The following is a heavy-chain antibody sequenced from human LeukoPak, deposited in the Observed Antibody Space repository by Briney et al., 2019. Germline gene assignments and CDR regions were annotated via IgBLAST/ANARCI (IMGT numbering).Heavy chain of an antibody. Sequence: SVKVSCKASGGTFSSYAISWVRQAPGQGLEWMGRIIPIFGTANYAQKFQGRVTITADESTSTAYMELSSLRSEDTAVYYCARDFFSWHSPGLAYYWGQGTPVTVSS. D-gene: IGHD2-21*01. V-gene: IGHV1-69*13. CDR1: GGTFSSYA. J-gene: IGHJ4*02. CDR3: ARDFFSWHSPGLAYY. CDR2: IIPIFGTA.